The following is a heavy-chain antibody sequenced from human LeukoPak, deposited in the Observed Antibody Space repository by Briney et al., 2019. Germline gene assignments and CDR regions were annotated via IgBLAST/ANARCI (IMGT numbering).Heavy chain of an antibody. CDR2: IYHSGST. CDR3: ARHFWSGYYTQPRFWYFDL. V-gene: IGHV4-38-2*02. CDR1: GYSISSGYY. Sequence: SETLSLTCTVSGYSISSGYYWGWIRPPPGKGLEWIGSIYHSGSTYYNPSLKSRVTISVDTSKNQFSLKLSSVTAADTAVCYCARHFWSGYYTQPRFWYFDLWGRGTLVTVSS. D-gene: IGHD3-3*02. J-gene: IGHJ2*01.